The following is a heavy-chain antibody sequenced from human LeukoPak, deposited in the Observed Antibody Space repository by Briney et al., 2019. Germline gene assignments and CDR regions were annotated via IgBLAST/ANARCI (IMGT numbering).Heavy chain of an antibody. CDR2: ISSNSRTI. V-gene: IGHV3-48*01. D-gene: IGHD1-26*01. CDR1: GFTFSDYS. Sequence: GGSLRLSCAASGFTFSDYSMNWVRQAPGKGLEWISYISSNSRTIYYADSVKGRFTISRDNAKNSPSLQMNSLRAEDTALYFCARDLRILGSAQVHYWGQGTLVTVSS. CDR3: ARDLRILGSAQVHY. J-gene: IGHJ4*02.